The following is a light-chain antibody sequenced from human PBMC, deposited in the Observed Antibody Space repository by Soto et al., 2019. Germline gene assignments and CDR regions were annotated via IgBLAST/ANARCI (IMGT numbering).Light chain of an antibody. J-gene: IGKJ4*01. CDR2: GAS. CDR1: QSVGRNF. V-gene: IGKV3-20*01. CDR3: HQYAASPLT. Sequence: EIVLTQSPGTLSLSPGESTTLSCWASQSVGRNFLAWYQQKPGRAPRLLIHGASYRATGVPDRFSGSGSETDFTPTISRLEPEDFAVYYCHQYAASPLTFGGGTKVEIK.